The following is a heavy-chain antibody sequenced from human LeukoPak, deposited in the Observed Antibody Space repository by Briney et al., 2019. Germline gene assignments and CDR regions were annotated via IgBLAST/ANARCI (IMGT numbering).Heavy chain of an antibody. CDR1: GYTFTSFG. J-gene: IGHJ4*02. D-gene: IGHD7-27*01. V-gene: IGHV1-18*01. CDR2: ISAYNGNT. CDR3: ARDNLGFDY. Sequence: WASVKVSCKASGYTFTSFGIIWVRQAPGQGLEWMGWISAYNGNTNYAQKVQGRITMTTDRSTSTAYMELRSLRPDDTAVYYCARDNLGFDYWGQGTLVTASS.